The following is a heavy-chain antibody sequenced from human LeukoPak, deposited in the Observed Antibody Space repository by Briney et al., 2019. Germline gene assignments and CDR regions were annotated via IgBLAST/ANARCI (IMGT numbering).Heavy chain of an antibody. CDR2: ISGSGGST. CDR1: GFTFNNYA. Sequence: GGSLRLSCAVSGFTFNNYAMNWVRQAPGKGLEWVSGISGSGGSTYHADSVKGRFTISRDNFKNTLYLQMISLRAEDTAVYYCAKDLYRFPHCSSISCYTSSFDYWGQGALVTVSS. CDR3: AKDLYRFPHCSSISCYTSSFDY. V-gene: IGHV3-23*01. D-gene: IGHD2-2*02. J-gene: IGHJ4*02.